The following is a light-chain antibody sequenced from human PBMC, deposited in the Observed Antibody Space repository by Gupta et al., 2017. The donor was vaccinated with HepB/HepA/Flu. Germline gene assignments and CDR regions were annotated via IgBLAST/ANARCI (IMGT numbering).Light chain of an antibody. CDR2: DVS. CDR3: SSYTSSSTLGHVV. V-gene: IGLV2-14*03. Sequence: QSALTQPASVSGSPGQSITISCTGTSSDVGGYNYVSWYQQHPGKAPKLMIYDVSNRPSGGSNRFSGSKSGTTASLTISGRQAEDEADYYCSSYTSSSTLGHVVFGGGTKLTVL. J-gene: IGLJ2*01. CDR1: SSDVGGYNY.